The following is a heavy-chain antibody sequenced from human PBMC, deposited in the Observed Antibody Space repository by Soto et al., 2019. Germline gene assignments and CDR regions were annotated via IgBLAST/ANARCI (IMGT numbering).Heavy chain of an antibody. CDR2: IWYDGSNK. CDR1: GFTFSSYG. J-gene: IGHJ6*02. V-gene: IGHV3-33*01. CDR3: AREGYCSGGSCRYYYYYGMDV. Sequence: QVQLVESGGGVVQPGRSLRLSCAASGFTFSSYGMHWVRQAPGKGLEWVAVIWYDGSNKYYADSVKGRFTISRDNSKNTLYLQMNSLRAEDTAVYYCAREGYCSGGSCRYYYYYGMDVWGQGTTVTVSS. D-gene: IGHD2-15*01.